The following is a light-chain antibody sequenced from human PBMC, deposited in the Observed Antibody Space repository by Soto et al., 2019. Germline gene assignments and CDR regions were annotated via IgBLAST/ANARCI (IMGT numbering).Light chain of an antibody. V-gene: IGLV2-14*01. CDR3: SSYTSSSTPYV. Sequence: QSALTQPASVSGSAGQSITISCTGTSSDVGGYNFVSWYQQHPGKAPKLIIYDVNNRPSGVPARFSGSKSGNTASLTISGLQAEDESDYYCSSYTSSSTPYVFGTGTKVTVL. CDR2: DVN. J-gene: IGLJ1*01. CDR1: SSDVGGYNF.